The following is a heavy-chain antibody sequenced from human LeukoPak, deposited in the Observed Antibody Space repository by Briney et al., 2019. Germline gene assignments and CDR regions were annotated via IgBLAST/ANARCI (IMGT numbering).Heavy chain of an antibody. V-gene: IGHV3-33*01. Sequence: PGGSLRLSCAASGFTFSSYGMHWVRQAPGKGLEWVAVIWYDGSNKYYADSVKGRFTISRDNAKNSLYLQMNSLRAEDTAVYYCARDGYNEAFDIWGQGTMVTVSS. J-gene: IGHJ3*02. CDR2: IWYDGSNK. D-gene: IGHD5-24*01. CDR1: GFTFSSYG. CDR3: ARDGYNEAFDI.